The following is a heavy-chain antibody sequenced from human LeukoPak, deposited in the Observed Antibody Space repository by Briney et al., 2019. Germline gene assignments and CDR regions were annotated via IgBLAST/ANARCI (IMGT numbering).Heavy chain of an antibody. Sequence: KPSETLSLTCTVSGGSISSHYWSRIRQPPGKGLEWIGYIYYSGSTNYNPSLKSRVTISVDTSKNQFSLKLSSVTAADTAVYYCARAPGYSYGYAFDYWGQGTLVTVSS. CDR3: ARAPGYSYGYAFDY. CDR1: GGSISSHY. V-gene: IGHV4-59*11. J-gene: IGHJ4*02. CDR2: IYYSGST. D-gene: IGHD5-18*01.